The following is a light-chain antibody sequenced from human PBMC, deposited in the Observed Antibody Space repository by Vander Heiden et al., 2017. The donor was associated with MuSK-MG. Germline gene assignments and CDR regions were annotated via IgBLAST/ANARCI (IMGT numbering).Light chain of an antibody. J-gene: IGKJ5*01. Sequence: DIQMTQSPSSLSASVGDRVTITCRASQSISSYLNWYQQKPGKAPKLLIYAASSLQSGGPSRFSGSGSGTDFTLTISSLQPEDFATYYCQQRDSTPITFGQGTRLEIK. CDR2: AAS. CDR3: QQRDSTPIT. V-gene: IGKV1-39*01. CDR1: QSISSY.